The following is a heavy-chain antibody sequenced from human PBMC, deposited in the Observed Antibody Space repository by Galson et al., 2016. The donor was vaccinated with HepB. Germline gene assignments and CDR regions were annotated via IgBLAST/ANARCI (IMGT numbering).Heavy chain of an antibody. D-gene: IGHD3-10*01. CDR1: GFRFSDYI. CDR2: ISGSGEST. CDR3: ARGSLVRGPIKTDFDY. Sequence: SLRLSCAASGFRFSDYIMSWIRQAPGKGLEWVSAISGSGESTYYADSVKGRFTISRDNSRDTLYLQMNSLRAEDTALYFCARGSLVRGPIKTDFDYWGQGTLVTVS. J-gene: IGHJ4*02. V-gene: IGHV3-23*01.